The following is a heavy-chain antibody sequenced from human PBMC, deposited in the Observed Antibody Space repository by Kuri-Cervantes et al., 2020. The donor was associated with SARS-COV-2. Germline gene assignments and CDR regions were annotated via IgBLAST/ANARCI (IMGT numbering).Heavy chain of an antibody. V-gene: IGHV3-23*01. CDR1: GFTFNRYA. D-gene: IGHD3-3*01. CDR2: ISGSGGST. J-gene: IGHJ4*02. Sequence: GESPQINCAASGFTFNRYAMSWVRQATGKGLEWDSAISGSGGSTYYADSVKGRFTISRDNSKNTLYLQMNSLGAEDTAVYYCAKAYYDFWSGYYRGGYYFDYWGQGTLVTVSS. CDR3: AKAYYDFWSGYYRGGYYFDY.